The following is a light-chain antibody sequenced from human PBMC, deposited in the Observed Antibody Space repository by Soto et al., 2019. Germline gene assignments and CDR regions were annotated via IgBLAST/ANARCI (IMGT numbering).Light chain of an antibody. Sequence: EIVLTQSPATLSLSPGERATLSCRASQSVSSYLAWYQQKPGQARRLLIYDASNRATGIPARFSGSGSGTDFTLPISSLEPEDFAVYYCQQRSNWPPALTFGGGTKVEIK. J-gene: IGKJ4*01. V-gene: IGKV3-11*01. CDR3: QQRSNWPPALT. CDR2: DAS. CDR1: QSVSSY.